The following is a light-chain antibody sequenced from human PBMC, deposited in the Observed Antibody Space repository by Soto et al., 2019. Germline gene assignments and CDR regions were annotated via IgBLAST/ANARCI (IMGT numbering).Light chain of an antibody. CDR1: SSDVGRYNF. J-gene: IGLJ1*01. Sequence: QSALTQPASVSGSPGQSITIPCTGTSSDVGRYNFVSWYQQHPGKAPKLIIYEVNNRPSGVSNRFSGSKSGNTASLTISGLQAEDEADYYCNLYVSNSIPYVFGTGIKLTVL. CDR3: NLYVSNSIPYV. V-gene: IGLV2-14*01. CDR2: EVN.